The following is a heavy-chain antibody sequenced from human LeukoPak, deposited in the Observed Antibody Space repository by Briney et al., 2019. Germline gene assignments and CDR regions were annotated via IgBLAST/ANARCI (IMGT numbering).Heavy chain of an antibody. Sequence: SETLSLTCTVSGGSISSGDYYWSWIRQPPGKGLEWIGRIYTSGSTNYNPSLKSRVTMSVDTSKNQFSLKLSSVTAADTAVYYCARVYCSSTSCYSGSFDYWGQGTLVTVSS. D-gene: IGHD2-2*02. CDR1: GGSISSGDYY. CDR2: IYTSGST. J-gene: IGHJ4*02. V-gene: IGHV4-61*02. CDR3: ARVYCSSTSCYSGSFDY.